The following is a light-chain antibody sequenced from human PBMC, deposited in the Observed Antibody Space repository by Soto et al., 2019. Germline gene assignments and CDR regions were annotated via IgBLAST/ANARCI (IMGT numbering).Light chain of an antibody. CDR1: QGISSY. CDR3: QQLNSYPIP. Sequence: DIQLTQSPSFLSASVGDRVTITCRASQGISSYLSWYQQKPGKAPKLLIYVASTLQSVVPSRFSGSVSGTEFTLTISSLQPEDFATYYCQQLNSYPIPFGPGTKVDI. V-gene: IGKV1-9*01. CDR2: VAS. J-gene: IGKJ3*01.